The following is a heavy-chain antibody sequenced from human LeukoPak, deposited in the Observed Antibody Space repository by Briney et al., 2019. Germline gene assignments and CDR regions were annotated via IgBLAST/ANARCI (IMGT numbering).Heavy chain of an antibody. J-gene: IGHJ4*02. CDR3: ARGQLYYDSSGFDY. CDR1: GFTFSSCS. V-gene: IGHV3-21*01. CDR2: ISSSSSYI. Sequence: GGSLRLSCAASGFTFSSCSMNWVRQAPGKGLEWVSSISSSSSYIYYADSVKGRFTISRDNAKNSLYLQMNSLRAEDTAVYYCARGQLYYDSSGFDYWGQGTLVTVFS. D-gene: IGHD3-22*01.